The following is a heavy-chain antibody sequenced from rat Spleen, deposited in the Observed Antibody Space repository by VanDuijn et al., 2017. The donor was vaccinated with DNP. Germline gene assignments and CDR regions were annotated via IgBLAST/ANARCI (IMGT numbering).Heavy chain of an antibody. J-gene: IGHJ2*01. Sequence: EVQLQESGPGLVKPSQSLSLICSVTGYSITRTYWGWIRKFPGNKMEWIGHISYSGTTNYNPSLKSRISITRDTSKNQFFLHLHSVTTEDTATFYCARWRIGPHYFDYWGQGVMVTVSS. D-gene: IGHD1-11*01. CDR1: GYSITRTY. CDR3: ARWRIGPHYFDY. V-gene: IGHV3-1*01. CDR2: ISYSGTT.